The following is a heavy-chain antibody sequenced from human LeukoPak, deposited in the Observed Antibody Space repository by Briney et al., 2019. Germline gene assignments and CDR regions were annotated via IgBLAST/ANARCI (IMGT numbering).Heavy chain of an antibody. J-gene: IGHJ6*03. Sequence: GAAVKLSCKSSGYTFTSYYMHRVRQAPGQGLEWMGIINPSGGSTSYAQKFQGRVTMTMDMSTSTVYVDLSRLRSGDTAADYCARDGGGRGYSPMDVCGKGTTVSVCS. CDR1: GYTFTSYY. CDR3: ARDGGGRGYSPMDV. V-gene: IGHV1-46*01. CDR2: INPSGGST. D-gene: IGHD5-18*01.